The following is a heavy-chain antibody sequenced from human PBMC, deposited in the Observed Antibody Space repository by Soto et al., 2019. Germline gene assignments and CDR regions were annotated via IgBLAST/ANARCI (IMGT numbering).Heavy chain of an antibody. Sequence: PSEPLSLTFTVSGGSINTSYWSWVRQPAGKGLEWIGRIFSSGSTSFNPSLESRVAMSVDTSKNHFSLNLSSVTAADMAVYYCAREGSYSAYKGAHGIPLLSFEGWGQRALVTV. V-gene: IGHV4-4*07. CDR3: AREGSYSAYKGAHGIPLLSFEG. D-gene: IGHD5-12*01. CDR2: IFSSGST. CDR1: GGSINTSY. J-gene: IGHJ4*02.